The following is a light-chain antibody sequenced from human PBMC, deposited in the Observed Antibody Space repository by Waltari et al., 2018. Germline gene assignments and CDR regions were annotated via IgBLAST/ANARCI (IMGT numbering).Light chain of an antibody. J-gene: IGKJ1*01. CDR1: RNLLYSPNNKNY. V-gene: IGKV4-1*01. CDR2: WAS. CDR3: QQYYANPRT. Sequence: DYGMTQSPDSVAVHPGERATINCKSSRNLLYSPNNKNYLAWFQQIAGQPPKLLIYWASSRESGVPDRFSGSGSGSDFTLTISSLQAEDVAVYYCQQYYANPRTFGQGTRVEIK.